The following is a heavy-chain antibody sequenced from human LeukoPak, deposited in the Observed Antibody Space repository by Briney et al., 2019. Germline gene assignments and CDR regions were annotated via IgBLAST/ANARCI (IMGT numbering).Heavy chain of an antibody. D-gene: IGHD6-13*01. V-gene: IGHV3-23*01. Sequence: GGSLRLSCAASGFTFSGSAMSWVRQAPGKGLEWVSSISGSGGSTYYADSVKGRFTTSRDNSKNTQYLQMNSLRAEDTAVYYCAKVEYSSNIPQHWGQGTLVTVSS. CDR3: AKVEYSSNIPQH. CDR2: ISGSGGST. J-gene: IGHJ1*01. CDR1: GFTFSGSA.